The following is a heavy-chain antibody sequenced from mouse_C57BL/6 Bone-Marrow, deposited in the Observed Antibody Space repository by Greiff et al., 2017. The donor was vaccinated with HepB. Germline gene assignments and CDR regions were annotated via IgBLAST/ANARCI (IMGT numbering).Heavy chain of an antibody. CDR2: ISSGGSYT. D-gene: IGHD2-5*01. Sequence: EVMLVESGGDLVKPGGSLKLSCAASGFTFSSYGMSWVRQTPDKRLEWVATISSGGSYTYYADTVKGRFTISRDNAKNTLFLQMTSLRSEDTAMYYCAHIVTYYAMDYWGQGTSVTVSS. J-gene: IGHJ4*01. CDR3: AHIVTYYAMDY. CDR1: GFTFSSYG. V-gene: IGHV5-6*01.